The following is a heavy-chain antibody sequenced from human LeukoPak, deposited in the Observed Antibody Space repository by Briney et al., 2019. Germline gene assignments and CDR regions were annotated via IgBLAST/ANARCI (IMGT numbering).Heavy chain of an antibody. CDR1: GFTFSSYS. D-gene: IGHD5-12*01. CDR2: ISSSSSYI. Sequence: PGGSLRLSCAASGFTFSSYSMNWVRQAPGKGLEWVSSISSSSSYIYYADSVKGRFTISRDNAKNSLYLQMNSLRAEDTAVYYCARGCSGYDSLDYWGQGTLVTVSS. V-gene: IGHV3-21*01. CDR3: ARGCSGYDSLDY. J-gene: IGHJ4*02.